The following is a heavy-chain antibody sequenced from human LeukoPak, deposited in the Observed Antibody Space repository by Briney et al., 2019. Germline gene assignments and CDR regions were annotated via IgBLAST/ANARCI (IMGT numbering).Heavy chain of an antibody. CDR1: GFTFSSYW. J-gene: IGHJ3*02. D-gene: IGHD6-13*01. CDR2: IKQDGSEK. V-gene: IGHV3-7*01. Sequence: GGSLRLSCAASGFTFSSYWMSWVRQAPGKGLEWVANIKQDGSEKYYVDSVEGRFTISRDNAKNSLYLQMNSLRAEDTAVYYCARVAGSWYENGAFDIWGQGTMVTVSS. CDR3: ARVAGSWYENGAFDI.